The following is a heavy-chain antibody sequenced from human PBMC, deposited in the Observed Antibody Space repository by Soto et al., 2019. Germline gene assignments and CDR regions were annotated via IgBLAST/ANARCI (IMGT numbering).Heavy chain of an antibody. CDR2: ISSSGSTI. CDR1: GFTFSDYY. CDR3: ARENGDIWGSYRQFDY. D-gene: IGHD3-16*02. V-gene: IGHV3-11*01. Sequence: GGSLRLSCAASGFTFSDYYMSWIRQAPGKGLEWVSYISSSGSTIYYADSVKGRFTISRDNAKNSLYLQMNSLRAEDTAVYYCARENGDIWGSYRQFDYWGQGTLVTVSS. J-gene: IGHJ4*02.